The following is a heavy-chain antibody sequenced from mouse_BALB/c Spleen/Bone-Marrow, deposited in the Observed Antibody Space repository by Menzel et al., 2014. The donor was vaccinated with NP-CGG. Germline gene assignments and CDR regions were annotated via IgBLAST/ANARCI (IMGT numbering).Heavy chain of an antibody. CDR1: GYTFTNYW. CDR2: IAPGSGST. V-gene: IGHV1S41*01. J-gene: IGHJ4*01. CDR3: ATGISYGTYVYAMDY. D-gene: IGHD2-1*01. Sequence: DLVKPGASVKLSCKASGYTFTNYWINWIKQRPGQGLEWIGRIAPGSGSTYYNEMFKGKATLTVDTSSSTAYIRLSSLSSEDSDVYFCATGISYGTYVYAMDYWGQETS.